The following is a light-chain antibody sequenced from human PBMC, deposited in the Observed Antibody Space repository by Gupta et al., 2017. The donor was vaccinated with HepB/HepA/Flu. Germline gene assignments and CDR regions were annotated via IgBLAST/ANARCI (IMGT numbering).Light chain of an antibody. CDR3: DTWDSTYVV. Sequence: PGLTLSPSASASLGSSVKLTCTLSSGYHSYIIAWHQQQPGKAPRYYMKLESSGIYNRKSGVTDSFSGSSSGANSYLTISDLQAEDEADYYCDTWDSTYVVFGGGTKLTVL. CDR1: SGYHSYI. CDR2: LESSGIY. J-gene: IGLJ2*01. V-gene: IGLV4-60*03.